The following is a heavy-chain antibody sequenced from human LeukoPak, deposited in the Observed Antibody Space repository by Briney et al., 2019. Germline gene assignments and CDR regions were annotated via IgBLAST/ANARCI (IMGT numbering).Heavy chain of an antibody. Sequence: GGSLRLSCAASGFTFSGYAMAWFRQAPGKGLEWVSTVSGSAGSTYYADSAKGRFTISRDNAKNTLYLQMNSLRAEDTAVYYCTSDTVDTAVGIDYWGQGTLVTVSP. CDR1: GFTFSGYA. V-gene: IGHV3-23*01. J-gene: IGHJ4*02. CDR3: TSDTVDTAVGIDY. CDR2: VSGSAGST. D-gene: IGHD5-18*01.